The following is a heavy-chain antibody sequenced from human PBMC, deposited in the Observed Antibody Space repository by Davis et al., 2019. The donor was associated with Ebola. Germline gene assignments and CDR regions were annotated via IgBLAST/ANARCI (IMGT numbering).Heavy chain of an antibody. CDR1: GGSFSGYF. Sequence: SETLSLTCAVYGGSFSGYFWTWIRQPPGKGLEWIGEISYGGRTKYNPSLKSRVTISVDTSKNQFSLKLSSVTAADTAVYYCARGYTGWFDPWGQGTLVTVSS. J-gene: IGHJ5*02. CDR3: ARGYTGWFDP. V-gene: IGHV4-34*01. CDR2: ISYGGRT. D-gene: IGHD2-2*02.